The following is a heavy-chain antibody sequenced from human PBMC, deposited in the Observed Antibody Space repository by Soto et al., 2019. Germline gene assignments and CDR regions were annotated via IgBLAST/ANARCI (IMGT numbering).Heavy chain of an antibody. D-gene: IGHD6-19*01. J-gene: IGHJ4*01. CDR3: AHRGGSGWSYYFDY. V-gene: IGHV2-5*02. CDR2: IYWDDDK. CDR1: GISLSTSGVG. Sequence: QITLKESGPTLVKPTQTLTLTCTFSGISLSTSGVGVAWIRQPPGKALEWLALIYWDDDKHYSPSLKTRLTVTKDTSKNQVVLTITNMDPVDTATYYCAHRGGSGWSYYFDYWGHGTLVTVSS.